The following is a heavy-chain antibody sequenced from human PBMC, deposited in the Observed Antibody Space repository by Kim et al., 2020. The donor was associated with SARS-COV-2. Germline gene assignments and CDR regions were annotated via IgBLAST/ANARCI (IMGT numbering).Heavy chain of an antibody. Sequence: SETLSLTCTVSGGSISSDGYYWSWIRQHPGKGLEWIGYIYYSGSAYYNPSLKSRVTISIDTSKNQFSLKLSSVTAADTAVYYCARASGAGWFDPWGQGTLVTVSS. V-gene: IGHV4-31*03. CDR1: GGSISSDGYY. D-gene: IGHD6-19*01. CDR2: IYYSGSA. J-gene: IGHJ5*02. CDR3: ARASGAGWFDP.